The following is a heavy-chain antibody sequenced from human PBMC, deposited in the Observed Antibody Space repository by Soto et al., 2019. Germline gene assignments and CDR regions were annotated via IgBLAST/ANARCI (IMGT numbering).Heavy chain of an antibody. CDR3: ARDYSWGPRWYFDS. CDR1: GFTFSTYE. V-gene: IGHV3-48*03. CDR2: ITSDGYTI. D-gene: IGHD3-16*01. J-gene: IGHJ4*02. Sequence: PGGSLTLSCAASGFTFSTYEMTWVRQAPGKGLEWLSYITSDGYTIYDADSVKGRFTISRDNAKNSLYLQMNSLRAEDTAIYYCARDYSWGPRWYFDSWGQGALVTVSS.